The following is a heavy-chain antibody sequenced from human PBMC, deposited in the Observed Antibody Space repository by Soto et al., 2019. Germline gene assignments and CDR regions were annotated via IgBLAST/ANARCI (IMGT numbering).Heavy chain of an antibody. CDR3: ARYVDTLEYNGMDV. CDR1: GYRFSTYW. Sequence: PGESLKISCKGSGYRFSTYWIGWVRQMPGKGLEWMGRIYPGDSDTRYSPSFQGQATMSADRSISTAYLQLGRLKASDTAMYYCARYVDTLEYNGMDVWGQGTSVTVSS. D-gene: IGHD3-16*01. J-gene: IGHJ6*02. V-gene: IGHV5-51*01. CDR2: IYPGDSDT.